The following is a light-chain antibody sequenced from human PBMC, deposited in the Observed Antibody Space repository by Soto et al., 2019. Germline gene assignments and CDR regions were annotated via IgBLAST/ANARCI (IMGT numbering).Light chain of an antibody. CDR3: AAWDDSLSGFVV. Sequence: QSVLTQPPSASGTPGQRVTISCSGSSSNIGSNYVYWYQQLPGTAPKLLIYRNNQRPSGVPDRFSGSKSGTSASLAISGLRSAAEADYYCAAWDDSLSGFVVFGGGTQLTVL. CDR2: RNN. CDR1: SSNIGSNY. V-gene: IGLV1-47*01. J-gene: IGLJ2*01.